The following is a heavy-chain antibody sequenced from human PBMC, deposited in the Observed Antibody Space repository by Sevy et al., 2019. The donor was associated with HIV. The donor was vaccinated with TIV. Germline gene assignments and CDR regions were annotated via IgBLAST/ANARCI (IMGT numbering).Heavy chain of an antibody. CDR1: GFSLDTYW. J-gene: IGHJ4*02. V-gene: IGHV3-7*01. D-gene: IGHD6-13*01. CDR3: VRAIATADSF. CDR2: INQDGSVN. Sequence: GGSLRLSCVASGFSLDTYWMLWVRQAPGKGLEWVANINQDGSVNYYADSVKGRFTISRDNARNLVSLQMNILRAEDTALYYCVRAIATADSFWGQGTLVTVSS.